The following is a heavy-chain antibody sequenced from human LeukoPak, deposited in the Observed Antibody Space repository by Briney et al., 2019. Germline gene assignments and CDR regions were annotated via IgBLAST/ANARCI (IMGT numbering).Heavy chain of an antibody. D-gene: IGHD3-16*01. V-gene: IGHV4-28*01. J-gene: IGHJ4*02. CDR2: TYYSGST. CDR1: GYSISSSNW. Sequence: SETLSLTCAVSGYSISSSNWWGWIRQPPGKGLEWIGYTYYSGSTYYNPSLKSRVTMSVDTSKNQFSLKLSSVTAVDTAVYYCARKVGEALSGRFDYWGQGTLVTVSS. CDR3: ARKVGEALSGRFDY.